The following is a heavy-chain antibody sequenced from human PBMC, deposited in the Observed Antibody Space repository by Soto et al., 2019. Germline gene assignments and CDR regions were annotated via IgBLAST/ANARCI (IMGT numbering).Heavy chain of an antibody. J-gene: IGHJ5*02. CDR1: GFTFSSYA. D-gene: IGHD2-15*01. V-gene: IGHV3-23*01. CDR2: ISGSGGST. Sequence: EVQLLESGGGLVQPGGSLRLSCAASGFTFSSYAMSWVSQAPGKGMEWVAAISGSGGSTYYADSVKGRFNISRDNSKTTLSLQMTSLRADDTAVYYCARTYIKLYLVATGWFDPWGQGTLVTVSS. CDR3: ARTYIKLYLVATGWFDP.